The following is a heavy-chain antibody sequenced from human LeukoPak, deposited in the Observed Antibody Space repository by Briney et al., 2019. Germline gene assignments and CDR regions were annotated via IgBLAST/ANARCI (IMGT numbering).Heavy chain of an antibody. CDR1: GYTFTTYY. J-gene: IGHJ4*02. CDR2: INPDSGGT. D-gene: IGHD6-13*01. CDR3: ARVKYRAAGDKQY. V-gene: IGHV1-2*02. Sequence: ASVKVSCKASGYTFTTYYIHWVRQAPGQGLEWMGWINPDSGGTNYAQKFQGRVTMTRDTSITTVYMELSRLRSDDTAVYYCARVKYRAAGDKQYWGRGTLVTVSS.